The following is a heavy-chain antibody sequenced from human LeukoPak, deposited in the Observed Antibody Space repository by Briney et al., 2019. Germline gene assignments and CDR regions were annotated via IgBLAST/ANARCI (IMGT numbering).Heavy chain of an antibody. CDR1: GFTFSSYG. J-gene: IGHJ5*01. CDR3: ARSGGHTFES. Sequence: GGSLRLSCAASGFTFSSYGMHWVRQAPGQGLDWVSTIYRSGTPHYADSVKGRFTISRDNSKNTLYLQMNSLRAEDTAVYFCARSGGHTFESWGQGTLVTVS. D-gene: IGHD3-16*01. CDR2: IYRSGTP. V-gene: IGHV3-66*01.